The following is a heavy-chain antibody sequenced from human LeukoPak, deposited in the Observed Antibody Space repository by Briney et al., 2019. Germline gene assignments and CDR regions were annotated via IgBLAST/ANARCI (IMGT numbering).Heavy chain of an antibody. D-gene: IGHD3-10*01. J-gene: IGHJ4*02. CDR2: IYHSGST. CDR3: ARLRPTYGSGSYYNAR. Sequence: PSETLSLTCAVYGGSFSGYYWSWIRQPPGKGLEWIGSIYHSGSTYYNPSLKSRVTISVDTSKNQFSLKLSSVTAADTAVYYCARLRPTYGSGSYYNARWGQGTLVTVSS. V-gene: IGHV4-34*01. CDR1: GGSFSGYY.